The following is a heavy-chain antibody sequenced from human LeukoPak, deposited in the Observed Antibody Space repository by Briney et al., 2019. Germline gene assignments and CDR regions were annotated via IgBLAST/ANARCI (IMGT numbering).Heavy chain of an antibody. CDR1: GYSFTSYW. D-gene: IGHD2-2*01. Sequence: GESLKISCKGSGYSFTSYWIGWVRQMPGKGLEWMGIIYPGDSDTRYSPSFQGQVTISADKSISTAYLQWSSLKASDTAMYYCARDSCSSTSCSLGAFDIWGQGTMVTVSS. V-gene: IGHV5-51*01. J-gene: IGHJ3*02. CDR2: IYPGDSDT. CDR3: ARDSCSSTSCSLGAFDI.